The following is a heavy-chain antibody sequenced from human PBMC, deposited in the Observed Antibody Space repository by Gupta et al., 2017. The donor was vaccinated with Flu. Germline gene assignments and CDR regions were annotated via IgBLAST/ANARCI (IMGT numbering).Heavy chain of an antibody. CDR2: LKSETDGGTA. V-gene: IGHV3-15*01. Sequence: EVQLVESGGGLVKPGGSLRLSCAASGFSFPYAHLNWVRQAPGKGLEWVGRLKSETDGGTADYAAPVKGRFTISRDDSKNTLWLQMNSLRTEDTAVYHCTTDSSGGISFDIWGQGTPVTVSA. D-gene: IGHD2-21*01. CDR1: GFSFPYAH. CDR3: TTDSSGGISFDI. J-gene: IGHJ3*02.